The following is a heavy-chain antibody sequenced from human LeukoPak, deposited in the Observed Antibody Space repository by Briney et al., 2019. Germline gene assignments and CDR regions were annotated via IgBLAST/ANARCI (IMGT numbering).Heavy chain of an antibody. D-gene: IGHD3-22*01. J-gene: IGHJ4*02. CDR3: AKDTDSSGSFYGASGY. Sequence: GGSLRLSCAASGFTFSSYAMSWVRQAPGKGLEWVSAISGSGGSTYYADSVKGRFTISRDNSKNTLYLQMNSLRAEDTAVYYCAKDTDSSGSFYGASGYWGQGTLVTVSS. CDR1: GFTFSSYA. CDR2: ISGSGGST. V-gene: IGHV3-23*01.